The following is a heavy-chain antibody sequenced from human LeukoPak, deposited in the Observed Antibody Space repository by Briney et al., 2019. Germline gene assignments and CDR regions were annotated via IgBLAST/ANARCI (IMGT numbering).Heavy chain of an antibody. CDR1: GFTFSSYA. CDR3: ARDGPLVAPDY. J-gene: IGHJ4*02. V-gene: IGHV3-30-3*01. Sequence: GGSLRLSCAAYGFTFSSYAMHWVRQAPGKGLEWVAVISYDGSNKYYADSVKGRFTISRDNSKNTLHLQMNSLRAEDTTVYYCARDGPLVAPDYWGQGTLVTVSS. CDR2: ISYDGSNK. D-gene: IGHD5-12*01.